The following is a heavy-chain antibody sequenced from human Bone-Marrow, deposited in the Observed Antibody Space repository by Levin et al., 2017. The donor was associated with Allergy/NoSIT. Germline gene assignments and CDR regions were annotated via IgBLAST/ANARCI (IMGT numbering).Heavy chain of an antibody. CDR2: IKSEPDGGTT. CDR3: TAGIPTFWSGYYTGYYYYMDV. Sequence: MPGGSLRLSCAASGFTFSNARMSWVRQAPGKGLEWVGRIKSEPDGGTTDYAAPVKGRFTISRDDSKDMLYLQMNSLKTEDAAMYYCTAGIPTFWSGYYTGYYYYMDVWGKGTTVTVSS. V-gene: IGHV3-15*01. J-gene: IGHJ6*03. CDR1: GFTFSNAR. D-gene: IGHD3-3*01.